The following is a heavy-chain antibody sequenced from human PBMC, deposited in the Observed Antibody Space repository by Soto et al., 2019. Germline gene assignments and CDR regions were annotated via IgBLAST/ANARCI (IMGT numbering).Heavy chain of an antibody. Sequence: SETLSLTCTVSGGSISSYYWSWIRQPPGKGLEWIGYIYYSGSTNYNPSLKSRVTISVDTSKNQFSLKLSSVTAADTAVYYCARGWYYDFWSGYTQHTPFDYWGQGTLVTVSS. CDR2: IYYSGST. D-gene: IGHD3-3*01. J-gene: IGHJ4*02. CDR1: GGSISSYY. CDR3: ARGWYYDFWSGYTQHTPFDY. V-gene: IGHV4-59*01.